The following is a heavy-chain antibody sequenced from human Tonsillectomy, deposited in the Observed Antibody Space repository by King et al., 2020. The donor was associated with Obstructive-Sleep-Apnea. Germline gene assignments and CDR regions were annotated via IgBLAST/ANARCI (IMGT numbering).Heavy chain of an antibody. D-gene: IGHD3-3*01. CDR1: GFTFSIYT. CDR2: ISRSSSYI. Sequence: VQLVESGGGLVKPGGSLRLSCAASGFTFSIYTMNWVRQAPGKGLEWVSSISRSSSYIYYADSVKGRFTISRDNAKNSLYLQMNSLRAEDTAVYYCAREMVFGVVILDRRDYWGQGTLVIVSS. V-gene: IGHV3-21*01. CDR3: AREMVFGVVILDRRDY. J-gene: IGHJ4*02.